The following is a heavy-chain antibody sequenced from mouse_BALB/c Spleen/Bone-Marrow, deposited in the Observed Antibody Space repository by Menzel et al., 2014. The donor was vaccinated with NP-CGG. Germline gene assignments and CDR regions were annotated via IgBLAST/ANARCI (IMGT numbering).Heavy chain of an antibody. D-gene: IGHD4-1*01. V-gene: IGHV1-7*01. CDR2: INPSTGYT. CDR3: ARRENWDAFDY. Sequence: QVQLQQPGAELAKPGASVKMSCKASGYTFSSYWMHWVKQRPGQGLEWIGYINPSTGYTEYNQKFKDKATLTADRSSSTAYMQLSSLTSEDSAVYYCARRENWDAFDYWGQGTTLTVSS. J-gene: IGHJ2*01. CDR1: GYTFSSYW.